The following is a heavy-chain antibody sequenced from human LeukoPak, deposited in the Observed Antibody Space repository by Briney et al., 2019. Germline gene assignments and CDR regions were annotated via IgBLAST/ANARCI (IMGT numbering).Heavy chain of an antibody. CDR3: TTDIVVVPAAMSLLLGGYAPMDV. CDR2: IKSKTDGGTT. J-gene: IGHJ6*02. V-gene: IGHV3-15*07. D-gene: IGHD2-2*01. Sequence: GGSLRLSCAASGFTFSNAWMNWVRQAPGKGLEWVGRIKSKTDGGTTDYAAPVKGRFTISRDDSKNTLYLQMNSLKTEDTAVYYCTTDIVVVPAAMSLLLGGYAPMDVWGQGTTVTVSS. CDR1: GFTFSNAW.